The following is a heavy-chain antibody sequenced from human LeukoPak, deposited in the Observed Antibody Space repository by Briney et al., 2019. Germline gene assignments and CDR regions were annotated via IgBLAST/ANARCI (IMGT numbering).Heavy chain of an antibody. Sequence: GGSLRLSCAASGFTFSSYGMHWVRQAPGKGLEWVAVIWYDGSNKYYADSVKGRFTISRDNAKNSLYLQMNSLRAEDTAVYYCARDPGYNYDSSGYYVDYWGQGTLVTVSS. V-gene: IGHV3-33*01. CDR2: IWYDGSNK. J-gene: IGHJ4*02. D-gene: IGHD3-22*01. CDR3: ARDPGYNYDSSGYYVDY. CDR1: GFTFSSYG.